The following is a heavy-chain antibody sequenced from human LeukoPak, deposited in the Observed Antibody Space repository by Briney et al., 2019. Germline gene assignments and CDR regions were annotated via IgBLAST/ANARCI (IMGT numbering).Heavy chain of an antibody. D-gene: IGHD5-24*01. CDR3: AKGAAIDH. V-gene: IGHV3-23*01. CDR2: IIASGGNT. CDR1: GFTFSIYA. J-gene: IGHJ4*02. Sequence: GGSLRLSCAASGFTFSIYAMSWVRQAPGKGLEWVSAIIASGGNTYNADSVKGRFTISRDSFKDTVYLQMNRLGAEDTALYYCAKGAAIDHWGQGTLVTVSS.